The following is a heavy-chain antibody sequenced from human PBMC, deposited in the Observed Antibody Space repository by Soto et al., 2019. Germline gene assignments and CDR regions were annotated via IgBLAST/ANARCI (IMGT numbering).Heavy chain of an antibody. V-gene: IGHV1-8*01. CDR2: MNPNSGNT. Sequence: ASVKVSCKASGYTFTSYDINWVRQATGQGLEWMGWMNPNSGNTGYAQKFQGRVTMTRNTSISTAYMELSSLRSEDTAVYYCARGRYDFWSGYPRKYYYYYYMDVWGKGTTVTVSS. CDR1: GYTFTSYD. J-gene: IGHJ6*03. CDR3: ARGRYDFWSGYPRKYYYYYYMDV. D-gene: IGHD3-3*01.